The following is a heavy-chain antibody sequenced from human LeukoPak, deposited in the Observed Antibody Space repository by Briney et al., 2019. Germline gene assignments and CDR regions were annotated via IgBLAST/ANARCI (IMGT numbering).Heavy chain of an antibody. J-gene: IGHJ4*02. D-gene: IGHD3-16*01. CDR1: GFTFSSYA. CDR3: VRQLGY. V-gene: IGHV3-30-3*01. Sequence: GGSLRLSCAASGFTFSSYAMHWVRQAPGKGLEWEAVISYDGSNKYYADSVKGRFTISRDNSKNTLYLQMNSLRAEDTAVYYCVRQLGYWGQGTLVTVSS. CDR2: ISYDGSNK.